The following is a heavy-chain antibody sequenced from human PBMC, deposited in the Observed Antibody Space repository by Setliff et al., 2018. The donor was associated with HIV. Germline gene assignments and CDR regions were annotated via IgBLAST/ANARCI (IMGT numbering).Heavy chain of an antibody. Sequence: PSETLSLTCTVSGGSLRTFHWTWLRQAPGKRLEWLGHIYDVGVTNYNPSLKNRVTISLDASQTRCSLTLASVTATGTAVYFCAKRRGSGTLYDAFDPWGQGILVTVSS. V-gene: IGHV4-59*08. CDR2: IYDVGVT. CDR3: AKRRGSGTLYDAFDP. J-gene: IGHJ5*02. D-gene: IGHD3-10*01. CDR1: GGSLRTFH.